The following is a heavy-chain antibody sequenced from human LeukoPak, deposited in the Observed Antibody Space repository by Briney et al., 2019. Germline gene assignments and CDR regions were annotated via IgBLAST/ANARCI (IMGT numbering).Heavy chain of an antibody. V-gene: IGHV5-51*01. CDR1: GYSFTSYW. J-gene: IGHJ4*02. CDR2: IYPGDSDT. D-gene: IGHD3-16*01. CDR3: ARLQFSTYNDYVWGSVCDY. Sequence: GESLKISCKGSGYSFTSYWIGWVRQMPGKGLEWMGIIYPGDSDTRYSPSFQGQVTISADKSISTAYLQWSSLKASDTAMYYCARLQFSTYNDYVWGSVCDYWGQGTLVTVSS.